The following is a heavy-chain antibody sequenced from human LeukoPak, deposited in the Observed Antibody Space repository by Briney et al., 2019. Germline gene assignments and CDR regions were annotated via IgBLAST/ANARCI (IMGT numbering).Heavy chain of an antibody. V-gene: IGHV4-34*01. CDR2: INHSGST. J-gene: IGHJ6*03. D-gene: IGHD5-12*01. Sequence: SETLSLTCAVYGGSFSGYYWSWIRQPPGKGLEWIGEINHSGSTNYNPSLKSRVTISVDTSKNQFSLNLSSVTAADTAVYYCARSYSGYDLRFYYYYYMDVWGKGTTVTVSS. CDR3: ARSYSGYDLRFYYYYYMDV. CDR1: GGSFSGYY.